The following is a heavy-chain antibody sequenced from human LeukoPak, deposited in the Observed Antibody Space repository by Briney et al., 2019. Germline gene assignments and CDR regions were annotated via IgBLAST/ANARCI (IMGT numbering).Heavy chain of an antibody. CDR3: ARVLKYCSSTSCYRLWDY. Sequence: ASVTVSCKASGYTFTSYYMHWVRQAPGQGLEWMGIINPSGGSTSYAQKFQGRVTMTRDTSTSTAYMELSSLRSEDTAVYYCARVLKYCSSTSCYRLWDYWGQGTLVTVSS. D-gene: IGHD2-2*01. J-gene: IGHJ4*02. CDR1: GYTFTSYY. CDR2: INPSGGST. V-gene: IGHV1-46*01.